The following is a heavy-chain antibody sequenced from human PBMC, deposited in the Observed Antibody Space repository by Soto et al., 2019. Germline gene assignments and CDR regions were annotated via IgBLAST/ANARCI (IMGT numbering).Heavy chain of an antibody. V-gene: IGHV1-69*02. Sequence: QVRLVQSGAEVKKPGSSVKVSCKASGGTFSSYTISWVRQAPGQGLEWMGRIIPILGIANYAQKFQGRVTITADKSTSTAYMELSSLRSEDTAVYYCARSMTTVTTSSQYAFDIWGQGTMVTVSS. CDR2: IIPILGIA. CDR1: GGTFSSYT. CDR3: ARSMTTVTTSSQYAFDI. D-gene: IGHD4-17*01. J-gene: IGHJ3*02.